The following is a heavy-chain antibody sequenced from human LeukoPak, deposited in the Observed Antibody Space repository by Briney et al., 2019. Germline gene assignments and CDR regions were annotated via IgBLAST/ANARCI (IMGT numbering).Heavy chain of an antibody. CDR1: GGSISSYY. Sequence: AETLSLTCSVSGGSISSYYWSWIRQPPGKGLEWMGYIYYSGSTNYNPSLKSRVTISVDTSKNQFSLKLSSVTAADTAVYYCARDDYYDSSGYYFDYWGQGTLVTVSS. D-gene: IGHD3-22*01. CDR2: IYYSGST. J-gene: IGHJ4*02. CDR3: ARDDYYDSSGYYFDY. V-gene: IGHV4-59*08.